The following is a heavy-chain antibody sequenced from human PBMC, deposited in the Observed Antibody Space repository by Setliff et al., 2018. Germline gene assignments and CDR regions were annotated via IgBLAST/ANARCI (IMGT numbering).Heavy chain of an antibody. V-gene: IGHV1-18*04. D-gene: IGHD1-26*01. J-gene: IGHJ6*02. CDR1: GYTFAESI. Sequence: VASVKVSCKASGYTFAESIVSWVRQAPGQGLEWMGWISAYNGITNYAQKLQDRVTITTDTSTTTVYMELRGLRSDDTATYYCARFRVSSGGYNYYAMDVWGQGTTVTVSS. CDR3: ARFRVSSGGYNYYAMDV. CDR2: ISAYNGIT.